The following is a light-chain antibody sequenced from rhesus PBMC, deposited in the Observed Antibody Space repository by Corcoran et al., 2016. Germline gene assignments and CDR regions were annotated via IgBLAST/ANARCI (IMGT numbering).Light chain of an antibody. V-gene: IGKV1-18*01. CDR1: QGISSW. Sequence: DIQMTQSPSSLSASVGDKVTITCRASQGISSWLAWYQQKPGKAPQFLIYAESSLQSGYPSRFSGSGSGTDYTLTIRSLQPADFATYYCQQGYNTPFTFGPGTKLDIK. J-gene: IGKJ3*01. CDR3: QQGYNTPFT. CDR2: AES.